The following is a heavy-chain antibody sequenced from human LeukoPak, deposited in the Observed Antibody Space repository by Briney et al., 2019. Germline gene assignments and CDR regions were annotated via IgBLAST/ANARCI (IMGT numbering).Heavy chain of an antibody. J-gene: IGHJ3*02. V-gene: IGHV4-31*03. Sequence: SQTLSLTCTVSGGSISSGGYYWSWIRQHPGKGLEWIGYIYYSGSTYYNPSLKSRVTISVDTSKNQFSLKLSSVTAADTAVYYCARVGSPDDYGDADAFDIWGQGTMVTISS. D-gene: IGHD4-17*01. CDR1: GGSISSGGYY. CDR2: IYYSGST. CDR3: ARVGSPDDYGDADAFDI.